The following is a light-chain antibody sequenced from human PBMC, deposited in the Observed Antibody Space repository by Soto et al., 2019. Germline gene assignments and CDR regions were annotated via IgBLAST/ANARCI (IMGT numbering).Light chain of an antibody. CDR2: GAS. CDR3: QQYDNWPLS. J-gene: IGKJ1*01. V-gene: IGKV3-15*01. Sequence: EIVMTQSPATLSVSPGESATLSCRASQSVSSNLAWYQQKPGQAPRLLSYGASTRATGIPARFSGSGSGTEFTLPINSLQSEDFAVYYCQQYDNWPLSFGQGTKVDIK. CDR1: QSVSSN.